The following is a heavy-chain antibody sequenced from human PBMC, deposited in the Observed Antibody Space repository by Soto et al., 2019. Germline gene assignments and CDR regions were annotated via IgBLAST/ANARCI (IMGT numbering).Heavy chain of an antibody. D-gene: IGHD3-10*01. CDR1: GGSISSYY. CDR2: VHHSWGS. Sequence: QVQLQESGPGLVKPSETMSLSCTVSGGSISSYYWSWFRQSPGKRMEWIGYVHHSWGSSYNPSLQSRVDISLDTSKSQFSLKVTSGTATDTAVYYCARQGFGPLHGLVDVWGQGTTVTVSS. J-gene: IGHJ6*02. V-gene: IGHV4-59*08. CDR3: ARQGFGPLHGLVDV.